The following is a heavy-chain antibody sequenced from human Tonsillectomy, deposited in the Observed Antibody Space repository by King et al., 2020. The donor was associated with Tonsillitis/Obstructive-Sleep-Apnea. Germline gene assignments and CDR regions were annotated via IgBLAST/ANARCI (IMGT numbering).Heavy chain of an antibody. CDR3: ARVARDYGESYDMDV. CDR2: TSTSGRYI. Sequence: VQLVESGGGLVKPGGSLRLSCAASRFTFSRYSVNWVRQAPGKGLEWVSSTSTSGRYIYYAASVKGRFTISRDNAKNSLYLQMNSLRAEDTAVYCCARVARDYGESYDMDVWGKGTTVTVSS. J-gene: IGHJ6*03. D-gene: IGHD4-17*01. CDR1: RFTFSRYS. V-gene: IGHV3-21*01.